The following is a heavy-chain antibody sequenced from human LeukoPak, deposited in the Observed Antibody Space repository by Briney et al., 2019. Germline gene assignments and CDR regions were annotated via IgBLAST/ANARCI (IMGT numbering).Heavy chain of an antibody. D-gene: IGHD3-9*01. V-gene: IGHV3-23*01. CDR2: ISGSGGIT. Sequence: GGSLRLSCAASGFTFSSYSMNWVRQAPGKGLEWVSAISGSGGITYYADSVKGRFTISRDNSKNTLYLQMNSLRAEDTAVYYCATQLWVLRYFDWLPYYFDYWGQGTLVTVSS. J-gene: IGHJ4*02. CDR3: ATQLWVLRYFDWLPYYFDY. CDR1: GFTFSSYS.